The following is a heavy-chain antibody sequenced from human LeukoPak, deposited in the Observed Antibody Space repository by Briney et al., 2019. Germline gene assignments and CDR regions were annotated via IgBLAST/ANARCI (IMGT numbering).Heavy chain of an antibody. CDR3: AKKRAAAGEVSD. CDR2: ISGSGGST. J-gene: IGHJ4*02. V-gene: IGHV3-23*01. D-gene: IGHD6-13*01. CDR1: GFTFSSYA. Sequence: PGGSLRLSCAASGFTFSSYAMSWVRQAPGKGLEWVSAISGSGGSTHYADSVKGRFTISRDNSKNTLYLQMNSLRAEDTAVYYCAKKRAAAGEVSDWGQGTLVTISS.